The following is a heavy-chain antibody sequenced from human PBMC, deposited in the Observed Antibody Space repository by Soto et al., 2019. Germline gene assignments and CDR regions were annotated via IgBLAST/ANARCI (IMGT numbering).Heavy chain of an antibody. Sequence: EVQLVESGGGLVQPGGSLRLSCVASGFTFSTYSMNWVRQAPGKGPEWVSYISTSSSTIYYADSVTGRFTISRDNAKNSLYLQMSSLRAEATAVYFCASRSAGRAFDIWGQGTMVTVSS. D-gene: IGHD6-13*01. V-gene: IGHV3-48*01. J-gene: IGHJ3*02. CDR2: ISTSSSTI. CDR1: GFTFSTYS. CDR3: ASRSAGRAFDI.